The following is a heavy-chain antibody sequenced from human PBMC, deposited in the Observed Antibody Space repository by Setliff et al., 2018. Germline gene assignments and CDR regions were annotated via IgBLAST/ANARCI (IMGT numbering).Heavy chain of an antibody. D-gene: IGHD2-2*03. J-gene: IGHJ4*02. CDR3: ARGFGYAAWYYLDY. CDR1: GGTFSYYY. CDR2: INHTT. Sequence: LSLTCAASGGTFSYYYWTWIRQPPGKGLEWVGEINHTTAYADSVRGRVTISRDNAKNTLYLQMNSLRVEDTAVYYCARGFGYAAWYYLDYWGQGTPVTVSS. V-gene: IGHV3-11*06.